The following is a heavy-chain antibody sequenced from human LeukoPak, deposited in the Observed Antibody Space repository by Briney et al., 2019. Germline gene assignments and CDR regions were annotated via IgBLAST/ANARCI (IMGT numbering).Heavy chain of an antibody. CDR3: ARLYYDSSGHY. Sequence: SETLSLTCTVSGGSISSYYWSWIRQPPGKGLEWIGYINYSGSTNYNPSLKSRVTISVDTSKNQFSLKLSSVTAADTAVYYCARLYYDSSGHYWGQGTLVTVSS. J-gene: IGHJ4*02. CDR1: GGSISSYY. D-gene: IGHD3-22*01. V-gene: IGHV4-59*01. CDR2: INYSGST.